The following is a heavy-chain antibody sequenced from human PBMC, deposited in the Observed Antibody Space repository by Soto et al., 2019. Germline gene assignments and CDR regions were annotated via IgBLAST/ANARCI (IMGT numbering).Heavy chain of an antibody. Sequence: EVQLLESGGGLVQPGGSLRLSCAASGFTFSSYAMSWVRQAPGKGLEWVSAISGSGGSTYYADSVKGRFTISRDNSKNTLYLQMNSLTVEDTAVYYCAKGGTMTVVVKHYFDYWGQGTLVTVSS. J-gene: IGHJ4*02. D-gene: IGHD3-22*01. V-gene: IGHV3-23*01. CDR2: ISGSGGST. CDR1: GFTFSSYA. CDR3: AKGGTMTVVVKHYFDY.